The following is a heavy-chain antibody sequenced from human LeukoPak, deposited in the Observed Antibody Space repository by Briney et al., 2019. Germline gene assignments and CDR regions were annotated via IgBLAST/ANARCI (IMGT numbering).Heavy chain of an antibody. CDR3: ARELRRDSVFDY. CDR1: GGSISSYY. D-gene: IGHD2-15*01. V-gene: IGHV4-59*01. J-gene: IGHJ4*02. Sequence: SETLSLTCTVSGGSISSYYWSWIRQPPGKGLEWIGYIYYSGSTNYNPSLKSRVTISVDTSKNQFSPKLSSVTAADTAVYYCARELRRDSVFDYWGQGTLVTVSS. CDR2: IYYSGST.